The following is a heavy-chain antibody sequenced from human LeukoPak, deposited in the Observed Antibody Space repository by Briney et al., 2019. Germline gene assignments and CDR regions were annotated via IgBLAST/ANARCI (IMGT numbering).Heavy chain of an antibody. CDR3: AGGSGWYSNY. CDR2: IYYSGST. J-gene: IGHJ4*02. V-gene: IGHV4-59*08. Sequence: SETLSLTCTVSGVSISSYYWSWIRQPPGKGLEWIGYIYYSGSTNYNPSLKSRVTISVDTSKNQFSLKLSSVTAADTAVYYCAGGSGWYSNYWGQGTLVTVSS. D-gene: IGHD6-19*01. CDR1: GVSISSYY.